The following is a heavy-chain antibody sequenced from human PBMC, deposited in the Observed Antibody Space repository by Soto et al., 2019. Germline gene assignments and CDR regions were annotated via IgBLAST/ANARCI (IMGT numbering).Heavy chain of an antibody. Sequence: SETLSLTCTVSGGSISSYYWSWIRQPPGKGLEWIGYIYYSGSTNYNPSLKSRVTISVDTSKNQFSLKLSSVTAADTAVYYCARSLRWGPPFDYWGQGTLVTVSS. CDR3: ARSLRWGPPFDY. CDR2: IYYSGST. D-gene: IGHD7-27*01. V-gene: IGHV4-59*08. CDR1: GGSISSYY. J-gene: IGHJ4*02.